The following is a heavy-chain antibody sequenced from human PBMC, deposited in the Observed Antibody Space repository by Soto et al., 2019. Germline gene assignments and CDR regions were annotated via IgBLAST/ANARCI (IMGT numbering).Heavy chain of an antibody. J-gene: IGHJ6*02. CDR3: AKDMSPPGFWSGPPTPLYYYGMDV. CDR2: ISWDGGST. V-gene: IGHV3-43*01. CDR1: GFTFDDYT. D-gene: IGHD3-3*01. Sequence: GGSLRLSCAASGFTFDDYTMHWVRQAPGKGLEWVSLISWDGGSTYYADSVKGRFTISRDNSKNSQYLQMNSLRTEDTALYYCAKDMSPPGFWSGPPTPLYYYGMDVWGQGTTVTVSS.